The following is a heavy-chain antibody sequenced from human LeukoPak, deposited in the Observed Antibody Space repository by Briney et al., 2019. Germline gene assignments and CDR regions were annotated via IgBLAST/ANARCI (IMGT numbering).Heavy chain of an antibody. CDR1: GFTFGDYL. J-gene: IGHJ4*02. CDR3: ARAVDVADY. Sequence: GGSLRLSCTASGFTFGDYLMSWFRQAPGKGLDWVANIKEDESAKFYADSVRGRFTISRDNAKNSVYLEMNNLRVEDTAVYYCARAVDVADYWGRGTLVTVSS. CDR2: IKEDESAK. V-gene: IGHV3-7*01. D-gene: IGHD3-16*01.